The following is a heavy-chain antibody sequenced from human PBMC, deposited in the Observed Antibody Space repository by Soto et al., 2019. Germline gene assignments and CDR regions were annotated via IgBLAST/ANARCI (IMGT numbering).Heavy chain of an antibody. J-gene: IGHJ4*02. CDR1: GGTFSSYA. Sequence: QVQLVQSGAEVQKPGSSVKVSCKASGGTFSSYAISWVRQAPGQGLEWMGGIIPIFGTANYAQKFQGRVTITADESTSTAYMELSSLRSEDTAVYYCAIFLQGDYGDPMEVNYFDYWGQGTLVTVSS. D-gene: IGHD4-17*01. V-gene: IGHV1-69*01. CDR2: IIPIFGTA. CDR3: AIFLQGDYGDPMEVNYFDY.